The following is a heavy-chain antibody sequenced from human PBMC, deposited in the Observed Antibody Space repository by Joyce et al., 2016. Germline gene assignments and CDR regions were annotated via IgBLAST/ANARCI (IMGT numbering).Heavy chain of an antibody. CDR2: IHTTGST. V-gene: IGHV4-61*02. CDR1: GGSISSGSYY. J-gene: IGHJ4*02. Sequence: EYMGLTCSVPGGSISSGSYYWIWIRQPAGKGLEWIGRIHTTGSTNQNPSLKSRVFISLDTSTNQLSLTLSSVTAADTAVYYCARGSGTYYNPIESWGQGALVTVSS. D-gene: IGHD3-10*01. CDR3: ARGSGTYYNPIES.